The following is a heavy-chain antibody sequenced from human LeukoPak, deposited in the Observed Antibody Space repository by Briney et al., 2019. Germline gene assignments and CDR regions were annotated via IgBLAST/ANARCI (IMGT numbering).Heavy chain of an antibody. CDR3: AREMVAAAGTD. D-gene: IGHD6-13*01. V-gene: IGHV3-48*04. Sequence: GGSLRLSCAASGFTFSSYSMNWVRQAPGKGLEWVSYISSSSSTIYYADSVKGRFTISRDNAKNSLYLQMNSLRAEDTAVYYCAREMVAAAGTDWGQGTLVTVSS. CDR1: GFTFSSYS. J-gene: IGHJ4*02. CDR2: ISSSSSTI.